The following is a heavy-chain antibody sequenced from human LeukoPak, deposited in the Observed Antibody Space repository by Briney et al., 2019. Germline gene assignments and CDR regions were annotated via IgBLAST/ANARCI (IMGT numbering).Heavy chain of an antibody. Sequence: PGGSLRLSCAASGFTFSSYAMHWVRQAPGKGLEWVAVISYDGSNKYYADSVKGRFTISRDNSKNTLYLQMNSLRAEGTAVYYCASTIVVVVAGPPGIWGQGTTVTVSS. D-gene: IGHD2-15*01. CDR2: ISYDGSNK. J-gene: IGHJ6*02. CDR1: GFTFSSYA. V-gene: IGHV3-30-3*01. CDR3: ASTIVVVVAGPPGI.